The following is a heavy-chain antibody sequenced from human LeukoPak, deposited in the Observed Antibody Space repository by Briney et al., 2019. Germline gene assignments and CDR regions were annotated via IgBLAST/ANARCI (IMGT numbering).Heavy chain of an antibody. V-gene: IGHV4-31*03. D-gene: IGHD5-18*01. Sequence: SQTLSLTCTVCGCSISSGGYYWSWIRQHLGKGLEWIRYIYYSGSTYYNPSLRSRITISLDTSKNQFSLKLSSVIAADTAVYYCARLRHNGYSYGYVDYWGQGTLVTVSS. J-gene: IGHJ4*02. CDR3: ARLRHNGYSYGYVDY. CDR1: GCSISSGGYY. CDR2: IYYSGST.